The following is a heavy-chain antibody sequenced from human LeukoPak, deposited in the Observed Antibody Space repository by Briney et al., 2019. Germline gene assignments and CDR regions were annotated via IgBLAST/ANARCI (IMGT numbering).Heavy chain of an antibody. V-gene: IGHV3-30*02. J-gene: IGHJ4*02. CDR3: AREIAAAGYFDY. CDR1: GFTFSSYG. Sequence: GGSLRLSCAASGFTFSSYGMHWVRLAPGKGLEWVAFIRYDGSNKYYADSVKGRFTISRDNSKNTLYLQMNSLRAEDTAVYYCAREIAAAGYFDYWGQGTLVTVSS. D-gene: IGHD6-13*01. CDR2: IRYDGSNK.